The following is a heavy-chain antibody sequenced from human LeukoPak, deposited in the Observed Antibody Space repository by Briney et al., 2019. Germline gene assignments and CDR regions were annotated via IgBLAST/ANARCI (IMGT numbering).Heavy chain of an antibody. CDR3: ARENTFGGVIVPVQSFDY. CDR2: ISSSSSTI. CDR1: GFTFSSYS. D-gene: IGHD3-16*02. J-gene: IGHJ4*02. V-gene: IGHV3-48*01. Sequence: TGGSLRLSCAASGFTFSSYSMNWVRQAPGKGLEWVSYISSSSSTIYYADSVKGRFTISRDNAKSSLYLQMNSLRVEGTAVYYCARENTFGGVIVPVQSFDYWGQGTLVTVSS.